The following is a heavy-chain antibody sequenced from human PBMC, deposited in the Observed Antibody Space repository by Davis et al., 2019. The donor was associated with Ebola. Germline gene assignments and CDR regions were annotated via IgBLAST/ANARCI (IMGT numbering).Heavy chain of an antibody. V-gene: IGHV3-21*01. CDR2: ISSSSTYI. Sequence: GESLKIPCAASGFPFSSYNMNWVRQAPGTGLEWVSSISSSSTYIYYADSVKGRFTISRDNAKKSLYLQMNSLRAEDTAVYYCARSSVWGQGTLVTVSS. CDR3: ARSSV. J-gene: IGHJ4*02. CDR1: GFPFSSYN.